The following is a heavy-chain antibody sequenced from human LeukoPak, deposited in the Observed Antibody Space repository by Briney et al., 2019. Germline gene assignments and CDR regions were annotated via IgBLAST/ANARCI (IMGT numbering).Heavy chain of an antibody. Sequence: SETLSLTCAVYGGSFSDYFWVWIRQPPGKGLEWIGEINHSGRTYYNPSPKSRVTISVDTSKNQFSLNLSSVTAADTAVYYCARDVVVVPAAIHYGMDVWGRGTTVTVSS. CDR1: GGSFSDYF. V-gene: IGHV4-34*01. CDR2: INHSGRT. D-gene: IGHD2-2*01. CDR3: ARDVVVVPAAIHYGMDV. J-gene: IGHJ6*02.